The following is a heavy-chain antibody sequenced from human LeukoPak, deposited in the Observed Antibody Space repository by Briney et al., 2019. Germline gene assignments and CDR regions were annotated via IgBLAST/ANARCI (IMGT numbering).Heavy chain of an antibody. CDR2: ISYDGSNK. Sequence: GGSLRLSCAASGFTFSSYAMHWVRQAPGKGLEWVAVISYDGSNKYYADPVKGRFTISRGNSKNTLYLQMNSLRAEDTAVYYCARGLWYYGSGEVGFDPWGQGTLVTVSS. CDR1: GFTFSSYA. D-gene: IGHD3-10*01. J-gene: IGHJ5*02. CDR3: ARGLWYYGSGEVGFDP. V-gene: IGHV3-30*04.